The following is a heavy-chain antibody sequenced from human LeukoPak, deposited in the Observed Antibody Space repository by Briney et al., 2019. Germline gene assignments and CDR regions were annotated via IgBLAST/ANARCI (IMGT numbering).Heavy chain of an antibody. Sequence: GGSLRLSCEASGFTFSNYGMNWVRQAPGKGLEWVSHISDTSSTIYYTDSVKGRFTISRDNAKNSLHLQMNSLRAEDTAVYYCVRDRVETNWDYHPLFDYWGQGTLVTVSS. D-gene: IGHD1-7*01. CDR3: VRDRVETNWDYHPLFDY. CDR2: ISDTSSTI. CDR1: GFTFSNYG. J-gene: IGHJ4*02. V-gene: IGHV3-48*01.